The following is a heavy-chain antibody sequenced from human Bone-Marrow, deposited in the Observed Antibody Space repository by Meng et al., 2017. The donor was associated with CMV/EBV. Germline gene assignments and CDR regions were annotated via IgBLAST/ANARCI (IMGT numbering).Heavy chain of an antibody. V-gene: IGHV4-34*01. CDR2: INHSGST. D-gene: IGHD3-16*01. Sequence: SETLSLTCAVYGGSFSGYYWSWIRQPPGKGLEWIGEINHSGSTNYNPSLKSRVTISVDKSKNQFSLKLSSVTAADTAVYYCARVWGYGMDVWGQGTTVTVSS. CDR1: GGSFSGYY. CDR3: ARVWGYGMDV. J-gene: IGHJ6*02.